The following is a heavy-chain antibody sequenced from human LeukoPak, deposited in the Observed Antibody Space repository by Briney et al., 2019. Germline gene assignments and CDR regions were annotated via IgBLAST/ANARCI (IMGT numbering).Heavy chain of an antibody. V-gene: IGHV3-9*01. J-gene: IGHJ6*02. D-gene: IGHD7-27*01. CDR2: IRWNSNNI. Sequence: PGWSLRLSCAVSGFTFDNFGMYWFRQAPGRGLEWVTAIRWNSNNIAYADSVKGLFTHSRDNAKNSLYLQMNSLRTEDTAWYYCAKCTGLYFYGVDVWGQGTRVTVSS. CDR1: GFTFDNFG. CDR3: AKCTGLYFYGVDV.